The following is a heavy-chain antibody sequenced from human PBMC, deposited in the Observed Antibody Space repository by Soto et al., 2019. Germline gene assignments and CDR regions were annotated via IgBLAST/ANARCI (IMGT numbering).Heavy chain of an antibody. V-gene: IGHV6-1*01. J-gene: IGHJ6*02. D-gene: IGHD6-13*01. CDR1: GDSVSSNSAA. CDR2: TYYRSKWYN. CDR3: ARGSSSWYEGAYYYGMDV. Sequence: PSQTLSLTCAISGDSVSSNSAAWNWIRQSPSRGLEWLGRTYYRSKWYNDYAVPVKSRITINPDTSKNQFSLQLNSVTPEDTAVYYCARGSSSWYEGAYYYGMDVWGQGTTVTVSS.